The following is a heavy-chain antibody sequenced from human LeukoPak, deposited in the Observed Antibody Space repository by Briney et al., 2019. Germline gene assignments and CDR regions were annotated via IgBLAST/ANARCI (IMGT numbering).Heavy chain of an antibody. D-gene: IGHD4-17*01. CDR2: ISGTGNRT. Sequence: GGSLRLSCAASGFTFSSYAMGWVRQAPGKGLEWVSAISGTGNRTYYADSVKGRFTISRDNSKNTLYLQMNSLRAEDTAVYYCARDVGTTEYIDYWGQGTLVTVSS. CDR1: GFTFSSYA. V-gene: IGHV3-23*01. CDR3: ARDVGTTEYIDY. J-gene: IGHJ4*02.